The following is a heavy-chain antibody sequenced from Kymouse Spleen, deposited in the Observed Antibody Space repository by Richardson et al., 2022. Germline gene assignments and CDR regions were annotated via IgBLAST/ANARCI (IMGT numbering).Heavy chain of an antibody. D-gene: IGHD3-3*01. CDR1: GGSISSSSYY. CDR2: IYYSGST. J-gene: IGHJ6*02. Sequence: QLQLQESGPGLVKPSETLSLTCTVSGGSISSSSYYWGWIRQPPGKGLEWIGSIYYSGSTYYNPSLKSRVTISVDTSKNQFSLKLSSVTAADTAVYYCARHYDFWSGYPSYYYYYGMDVWGQGTTVTVSS. CDR3: ARHYDFWSGYPSYYYYYGMDV. V-gene: IGHV4-39*01.